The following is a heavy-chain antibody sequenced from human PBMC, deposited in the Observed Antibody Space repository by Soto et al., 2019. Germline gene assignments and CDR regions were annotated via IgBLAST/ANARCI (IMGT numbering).Heavy chain of an antibody. D-gene: IGHD6-6*01. CDR3: ARDRKSIAARLPGFDY. J-gene: IGHJ4*02. V-gene: IGHV1-69*01. CDR2: IIPIFGTA. CDR1: GGTFSSYA. Sequence: QVQLVQSGAEVQRPGSSVKVSCKASGGTFSSYAISWVRQAPGQGLEWMGGIIPIFGTANYAQKFQGRVTITADESTSTAYMELSSLRSEDTAVYYCARDRKSIAARLPGFDYWGQGTLVTVSS.